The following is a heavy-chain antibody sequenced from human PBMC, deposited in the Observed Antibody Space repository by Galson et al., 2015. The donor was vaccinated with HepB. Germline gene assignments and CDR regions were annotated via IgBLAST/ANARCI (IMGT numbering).Heavy chain of an antibody. CDR3: AKARRIAVAGVPPDY. CDR1: GFTFSSYG. Sequence: SLRLSCAASGFTFSSYGMHWVRQAPGKGLEWVAVISYDGSNKYYADSVKGRFTISRDNSKNTLYLQMNSLRAEDTAVYYCAKARRIAVAGVPPDYWGQGTLVTVSS. J-gene: IGHJ4*02. CDR2: ISYDGSNK. V-gene: IGHV3-30*18. D-gene: IGHD6-19*01.